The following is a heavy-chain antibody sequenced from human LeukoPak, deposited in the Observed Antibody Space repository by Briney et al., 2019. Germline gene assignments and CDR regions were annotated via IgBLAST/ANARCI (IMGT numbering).Heavy chain of an antibody. CDR2: ISAYNGNT. D-gene: IGHD6-19*01. CDR3: ARAHSRSGWSLGVY. Sequence: GASVNLSFKASGYTFTIYGISWVRQAPGQGLEWMGWISAYNGNTNYSQKLQGRVTINTDTSTSTGYMELRSLRSDDTAVYYCARAHSRSGWSLGVYWGQGTLVTVSS. J-gene: IGHJ4*02. V-gene: IGHV1-18*01. CDR1: GYTFTIYG.